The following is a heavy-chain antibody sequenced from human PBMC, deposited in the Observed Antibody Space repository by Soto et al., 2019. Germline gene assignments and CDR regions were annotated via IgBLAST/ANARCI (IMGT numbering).Heavy chain of an antibody. Sequence: GGSLRLSCTASGFTFSSRAMNWVRQFPGRGLEWVSYISSSSNIDYADSVKGRFTVSRDNAKNSLYLQMNTLRDEDTAVYYCASDRSLGSNWYYYLESWGQGTLVTVSS. CDR1: GFTFSSRA. D-gene: IGHD1-20*01. CDR3: ASDRSLGSNWYYYLES. V-gene: IGHV3-48*02. J-gene: IGHJ4*02. CDR2: ISSSSNI.